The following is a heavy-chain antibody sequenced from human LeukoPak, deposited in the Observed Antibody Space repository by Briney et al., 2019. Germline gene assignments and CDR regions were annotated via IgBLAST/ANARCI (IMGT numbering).Heavy chain of an antibody. CDR1: GGSITNFN. CDR3: ATYTNRLHY. J-gene: IGHJ4*02. Sequence: PSETLSLTCTVSGGSITNFNWKWIRQPPGKGLEWIGYIRYSGSTNYNPSLKSRVTISVDTSKNQFSLKLSSVTAADTAVYYCATYTNRLHYWGQGTLVTVSS. D-gene: IGHD2-8*01. CDR2: IRYSGST. V-gene: IGHV4-59*01.